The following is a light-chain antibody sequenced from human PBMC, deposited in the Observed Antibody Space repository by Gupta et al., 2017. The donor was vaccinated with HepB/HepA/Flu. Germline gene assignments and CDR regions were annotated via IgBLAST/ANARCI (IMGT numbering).Light chain of an antibody. J-gene: IGKJ3*01. V-gene: IGKV3-20*01. Sequence: DIALTQSPGTLSLSPGERATLFCRASQSVSSNFLAWYQQKPGQAPRLLIYGASSRATVIPDMISGSGARTDFTLTISRLEPEDFAVYYCQHYGSSRTFGPGTKVDIK. CDR2: GAS. CDR3: QHYGSSRT. CDR1: QSVSSNF.